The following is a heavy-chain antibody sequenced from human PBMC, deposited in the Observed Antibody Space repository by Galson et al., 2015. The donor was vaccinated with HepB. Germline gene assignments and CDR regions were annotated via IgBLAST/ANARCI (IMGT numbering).Heavy chain of an antibody. V-gene: IGHV3-9*01. D-gene: IGHD2-15*01. Sequence: SLRLSCAASGFTFDDYAMHWVRQAPGKGLEWVSGISWNSGSIGYADSVKGRFTISRDNAKNSLYLQMNSLRAEDTALYYCAKDVLERGSSGQFDPCGQGTLVTVS. CDR1: GFTFDDYA. CDR2: ISWNSGSI. J-gene: IGHJ5*02. CDR3: AKDVLERGSSGQFDP.